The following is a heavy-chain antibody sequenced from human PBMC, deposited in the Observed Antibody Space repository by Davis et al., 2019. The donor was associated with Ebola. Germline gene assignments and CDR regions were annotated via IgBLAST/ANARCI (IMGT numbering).Heavy chain of an antibody. CDR1: GFTFSSYT. CDR3: AKYAWYSSSWYRDAFDI. CDR2: ITSSSSNI. Sequence: PGGSLRLSCAASGFTFSSYTMNWVRQAPGKGLEWFSYITSSSSNIYYADSVKGRFTISRDNAKNSLYLQMNSLRAEDTAVYYCAKYAWYSSSWYRDAFDIWGQGTMVTVSS. V-gene: IGHV3-48*01. J-gene: IGHJ3*02. D-gene: IGHD6-13*01.